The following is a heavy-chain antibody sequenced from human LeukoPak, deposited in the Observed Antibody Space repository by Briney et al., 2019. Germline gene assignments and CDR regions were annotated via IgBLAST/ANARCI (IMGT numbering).Heavy chain of an antibody. V-gene: IGHV3-30*18. D-gene: IGHD3-10*01. CDR3: AKNGWFGELSQRLDY. J-gene: IGHJ4*02. CDR1: GFTFDDYA. Sequence: PGRSLRLSCAASGFTFDDYAMHWVRQAPGKGLEWVAVISYDGSNKYYAGSVKGRFTISRDNSKNTLYLQMNSLRAEDTAVYYCAKNGWFGELSQRLDYWGQGTLVTVSS. CDR2: ISYDGSNK.